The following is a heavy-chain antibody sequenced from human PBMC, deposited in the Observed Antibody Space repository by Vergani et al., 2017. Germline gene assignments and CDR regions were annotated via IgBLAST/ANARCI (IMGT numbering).Heavy chain of an antibody. Sequence: VQLVQSGAEVKKPGSSVKVSCKASGFTFSSYEMNWVRQAPGKGLEWVSYISSSGSTIYYADSVKGRFTISRDNAKNSLYLQMNSLRAEDTAVYYCARDSPQSQWLVAPLVFQHWGQGTLVTVSS. CDR3: ARDSPQSQWLVAPLVFQH. V-gene: IGHV3-48*03. CDR2: ISSSGSTI. J-gene: IGHJ1*01. CDR1: GFTFSSYE. D-gene: IGHD6-19*01.